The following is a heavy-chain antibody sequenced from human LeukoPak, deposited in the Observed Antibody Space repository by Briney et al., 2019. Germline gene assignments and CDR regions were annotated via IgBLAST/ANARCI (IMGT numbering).Heavy chain of an antibody. CDR2: ISYSGST. D-gene: IGHD3-3*01. V-gene: IGHV4-31*03. CDR1: GGSISSGDYY. J-gene: IGHJ4*02. Sequence: SQTLSLTCTVSGGSISSGDYYWSWIRQHPGKGLEWIGYISYSGSTYYSPSLKSRLTLSVDTSKDQFSLKLTSVTAADTAVYYCAREGGFYRPLDYSGQGTLVTVSS. CDR3: AREGGFYRPLDY.